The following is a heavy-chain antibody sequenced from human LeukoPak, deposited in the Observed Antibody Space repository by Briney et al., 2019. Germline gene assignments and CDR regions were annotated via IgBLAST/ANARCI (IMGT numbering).Heavy chain of an antibody. CDR3: AKGIAAAGLWGFDY. CDR2: ISWNSGSI. V-gene: IGHV3-9*01. J-gene: IGHJ4*02. Sequence: GGSLRLSCAASGFTFDDYAMHWVRQAPGKGLEWVSGISWNSGSIGYADSVKGRFTISRDNAKNSLYLQMNSLRAEDTALYYCAKGIAAAGLWGFDYWGQGTLVTVSS. CDR1: GFTFDDYA. D-gene: IGHD6-13*01.